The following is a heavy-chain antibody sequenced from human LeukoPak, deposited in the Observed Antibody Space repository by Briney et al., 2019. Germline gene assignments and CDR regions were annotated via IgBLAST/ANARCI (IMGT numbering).Heavy chain of an antibody. CDR1: GGTFSSYA. Sequence: SVKVSCKASGGTFSSYAISWVRQAPGQGLEWMGGIIPIFGTANYAQKFQGRVTMTRDMSTSTVYMELSSLRSEDTAVYYCARDESGSYYGGYMDVWGKGTTVTVSS. CDR3: ARDESGSYYGGYMDV. V-gene: IGHV1-69*05. D-gene: IGHD1-26*01. J-gene: IGHJ6*03. CDR2: IIPIFGTA.